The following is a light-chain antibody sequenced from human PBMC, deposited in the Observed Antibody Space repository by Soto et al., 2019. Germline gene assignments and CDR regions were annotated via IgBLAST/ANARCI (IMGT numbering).Light chain of an antibody. CDR1: QSVTNKF. J-gene: IGKJ1*01. V-gene: IGKV3-20*01. CDR2: GAS. Sequence: EIVLAQSPGTLSLSPGERATLSCRTSQSVTNKFLAWYQQKPGQAPRLLMFGASSRATGIPDRFSGSGSGTDLTLTISRLEPEDSAIYYCQQYVSWTFGQGTKVEIK. CDR3: QQYVSWT.